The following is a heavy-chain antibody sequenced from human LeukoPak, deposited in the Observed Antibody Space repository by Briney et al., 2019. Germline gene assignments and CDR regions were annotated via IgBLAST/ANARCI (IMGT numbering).Heavy chain of an antibody. Sequence: SETLSLTCTVSGGSISSGSYYWSWIRQPAGKGLEWIGRIYTSGSTNYNPSLKSRVTISVDTSKNQFSLKLSYVTAADTAVYYCARVYCSSTSCWGFDYWGQGTLVTVS. J-gene: IGHJ4*02. CDR1: GGSISSGSYY. V-gene: IGHV4-61*02. CDR2: IYTSGST. CDR3: ARVYCSSTSCWGFDY. D-gene: IGHD2-2*01.